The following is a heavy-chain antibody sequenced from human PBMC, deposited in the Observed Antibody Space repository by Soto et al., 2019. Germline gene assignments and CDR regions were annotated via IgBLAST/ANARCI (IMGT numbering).Heavy chain of an antibody. CDR1: GFTFTTYG. V-gene: IGHV3-33*01. Sequence: QVQLVESGGGVVQPGRSLRLSCAASGFTFTTYGFHWVRQAPGKGLEWVAVIWYDGSKTYYVDSVKGRFTFSRDNSKNTWYLQMNSLRVEDTAMYYCVRDIKVGYFDYWGQGTLVTVSS. J-gene: IGHJ4*02. D-gene: IGHD1-26*01. CDR3: VRDIKVGYFDY. CDR2: IWYDGSKT.